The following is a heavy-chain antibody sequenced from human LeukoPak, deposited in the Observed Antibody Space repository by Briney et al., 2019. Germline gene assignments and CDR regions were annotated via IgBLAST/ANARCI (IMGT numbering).Heavy chain of an antibody. Sequence: GASVKVSCKASGGTFSSYAISWVRQAPGQGLEWMGRIIPILGIANYAQKFQGRVTITADKSTSTAYMELSSLRSVDTAVYYCARAATTVTGRNAEYFQHWGQGTLVTVSS. V-gene: IGHV1-69*04. J-gene: IGHJ1*01. CDR1: GGTFSSYA. CDR3: ARAATTVTGRNAEYFQH. CDR2: IIPILGIA. D-gene: IGHD4-17*01.